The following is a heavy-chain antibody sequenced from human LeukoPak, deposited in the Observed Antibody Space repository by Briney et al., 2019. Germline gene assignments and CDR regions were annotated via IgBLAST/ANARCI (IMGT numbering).Heavy chain of an antibody. CDR1: GYTFTGYY. J-gene: IGHJ6*03. V-gene: IGHV1-2*02. CDR3: VRGLTINFYYMDV. CDR2: INPNSGGT. Sequence: GASVKVSCKASGYTFTGYYMHWVRQAPGQGLEWMGWINPNSGGTNYAQKFQGRVTMTRDTSISTAYMELSTLRSDDTAMYYCVRGLTINFYYMDVWGKGTTVTVSS. D-gene: IGHD5-24*01.